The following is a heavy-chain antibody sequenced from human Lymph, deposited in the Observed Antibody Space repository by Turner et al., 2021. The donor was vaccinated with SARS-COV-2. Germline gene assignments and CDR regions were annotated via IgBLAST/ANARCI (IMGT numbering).Heavy chain of an antibody. CDR1: GGSMNSNY. CDR2: IYYRGST. V-gene: IGHV4-59*01. D-gene: IGHD2-21*02. J-gene: IGHJ5*02. CDR3: ARETVNNWVDP. Sequence: QVQLQVSGPRLVKPLETLSLTCTVPGGSMNSNYWSWIRQPPGKRLVWIGYIYYRGSTNYNPSLESRVTISVDKSRNQLSLNLTSVTAADTAIYYCARETVNNWVDPWGQGTLVTVSS.